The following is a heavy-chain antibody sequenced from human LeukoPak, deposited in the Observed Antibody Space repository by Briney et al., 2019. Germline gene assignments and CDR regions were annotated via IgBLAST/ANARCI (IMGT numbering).Heavy chain of an antibody. CDR1: GFTFSNYG. Sequence: PGRSLTLSCAASGFTFSNYGVHWARQAPGKGLEWVAVIRYDGSTKYYAHSEKGRFTISRDNSKNTVYLEMNSLRAEDTAVYYCARAYSRESGYDFVFENWGQGTLVSVSS. D-gene: IGHD5-12*01. J-gene: IGHJ4*02. CDR2: IRYDGSTK. V-gene: IGHV3-33*01. CDR3: ARAYSRESGYDFVFEN.